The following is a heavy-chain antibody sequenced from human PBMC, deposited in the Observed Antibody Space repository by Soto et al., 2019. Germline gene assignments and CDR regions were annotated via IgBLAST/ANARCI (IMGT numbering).Heavy chain of an antibody. Sequence: TFAGGSISSGGYYWSWIRQHPGKGLEWIGYIYYSGSTYYNPSLKSRVTISVDTSKNQFSLKLSSVTAADTAVYYCASGRLGYVDYWGQGTLVTVSS. D-gene: IGHD7-27*01. V-gene: IGHV4-31*03. CDR3: ASGRLGYVDY. J-gene: IGHJ4*02. CDR1: GGSISSGGYY. CDR2: IYYSGST.